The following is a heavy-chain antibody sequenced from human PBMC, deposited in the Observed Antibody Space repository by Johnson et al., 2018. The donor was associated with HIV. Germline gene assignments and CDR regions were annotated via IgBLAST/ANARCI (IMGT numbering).Heavy chain of an antibody. CDR3: AKWGLGGGADAFDI. J-gene: IGHJ3*02. CDR1: GFTFSSYG. V-gene: IGHV3-33*06. Sequence: QLVESGGGVVQPGRSLRLSCAASGFTFSSYGMHWVRQAPGKGLEWVAVIWYDGSNKYYADSVKGRFTISRDNSKNTLYLQMNSLRAEDTAVYYCAKWGLGGGADAFDIWGQGTMVTVSS. CDR2: IWYDGSNK. D-gene: IGHD3-16*01.